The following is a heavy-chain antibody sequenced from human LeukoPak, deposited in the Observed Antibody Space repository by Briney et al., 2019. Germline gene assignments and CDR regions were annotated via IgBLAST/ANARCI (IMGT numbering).Heavy chain of an antibody. J-gene: IGHJ5*02. V-gene: IGHV3-53*01. CDR2: IYSGGST. D-gene: IGHD3-22*01. CDR1: GFTVSSNY. Sequence: GGSLRLSCAASGFTVSSNYMSWVRQAPGKGLEWVSVIYSGGSTYYADSVKGRFTISRDNSKNTLYLQMNSLRAEDTAVYYCASDYYDSSGFARLWWFDPWGQGTLVTVSS. CDR3: ASDYYDSSGFARLWWFDP.